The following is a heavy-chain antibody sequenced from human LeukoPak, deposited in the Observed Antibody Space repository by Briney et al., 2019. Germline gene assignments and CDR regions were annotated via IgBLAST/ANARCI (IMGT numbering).Heavy chain of an antibody. CDR2: IYSGGSK. J-gene: IGHJ4*02. D-gene: IGHD3-10*01. V-gene: IGHV3-53*01. Sequence: GGSLRLSCAASGFTVSSNYMSWDRQAPGKGLEWVSVIYSGGSKYYADSVKGRFTISRDNSKNTLYLQMNSLRAEDTAVYYCAREGYGSGSFFDYWGQGTLVTVSS. CDR3: AREGYGSGSFFDY. CDR1: GFTVSSNY.